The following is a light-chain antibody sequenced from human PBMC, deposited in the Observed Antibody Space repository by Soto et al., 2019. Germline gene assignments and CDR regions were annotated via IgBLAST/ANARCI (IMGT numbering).Light chain of an antibody. CDR2: AAS. V-gene: IGKV1-9*01. CDR3: QQLNTYPYT. Sequence: DIQLTQSPSFLSASVGDRVTITCRASQGISSYLAWYQPKPGKAPKLLIYAASTLQSGVPSRFGGSGSETAFTLTISRLRPEDFAAYCCQQLNTYPYTFGQGTMLEIK. CDR1: QGISSY. J-gene: IGKJ2*01.